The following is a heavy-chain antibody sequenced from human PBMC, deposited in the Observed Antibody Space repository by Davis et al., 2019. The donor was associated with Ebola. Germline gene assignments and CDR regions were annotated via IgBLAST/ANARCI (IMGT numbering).Heavy chain of an antibody. V-gene: IGHV1-2*02. D-gene: IGHD2-2*01. Sequence: ASVKVSYKASGYTFTGYYIHWVRQAPGQGLEWMGWINPNSGGTNYAQNFQGRVTMTRDTSMRTVYRELTSLRSDETAVYYCARLNRTSSRLDYWGQGTLVTVSS. J-gene: IGHJ4*02. CDR3: ARLNRTSSRLDY. CDR1: GYTFTGYY. CDR2: INPNSGGT.